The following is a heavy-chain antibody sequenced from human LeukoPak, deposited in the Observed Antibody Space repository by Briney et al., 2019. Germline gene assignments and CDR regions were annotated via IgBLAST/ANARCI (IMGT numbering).Heavy chain of an antibody. D-gene: IGHD5-12*01. CDR1: GFTFSSYA. CDR3: AKDLGDIVATPDY. CDR2: ISGSGGST. V-gene: IGHV3-23*01. J-gene: IGHJ4*02. Sequence: QAGGSLRLSCAASGFTFSSYAMSWVRQAPGKGLEWVSAISGSGGSTYYADSVKGRFTISRDNSKNTLYLQMNSLRAEDTAVYYCAKDLGDIVATPDYWGQGTLVTVSS.